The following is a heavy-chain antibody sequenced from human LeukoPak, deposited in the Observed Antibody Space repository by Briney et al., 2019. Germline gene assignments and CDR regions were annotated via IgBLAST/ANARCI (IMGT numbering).Heavy chain of an antibody. CDR2: INSDGSST. Sequence: HPGGSLRLSCAASGSTFSSYWMHWVRQAPGKGLVWVSRINSDGSSTTYADSVKGRFTISRDNAKNTLHLQMNSLRAEDTAVYYCARSSPGIAVAGSGYWGQGTLVTVSS. CDR1: GSTFSSYW. D-gene: IGHD6-19*01. CDR3: ARSSPGIAVAGSGY. V-gene: IGHV3-74*01. J-gene: IGHJ4*02.